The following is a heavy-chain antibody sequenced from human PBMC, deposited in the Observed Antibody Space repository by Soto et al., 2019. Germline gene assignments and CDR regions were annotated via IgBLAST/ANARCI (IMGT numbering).Heavy chain of an antibody. D-gene: IGHD2-2*01. Sequence: ASVKVSCKASGGTFSSYTISWVRQAPGQGLEWMGRIIPILGIANYAQKFQGRVTITADKSTSTAYMELSSLRSEDTAVYYCARDLRYIVVVPADSFGFDSWRQGPLVTVPQ. V-gene: IGHV1-69*04. CDR2: IIPILGIA. CDR3: ARDLRYIVVVPADSFGFDS. CDR1: GGTFSSYT. J-gene: IGHJ5*01.